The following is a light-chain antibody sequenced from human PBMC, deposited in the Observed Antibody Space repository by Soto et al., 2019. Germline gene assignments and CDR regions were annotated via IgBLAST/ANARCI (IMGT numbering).Light chain of an antibody. CDR3: CSYAGSYTFYV. CDR2: EVS. J-gene: IGLJ1*01. V-gene: IGLV2-8*01. CDR1: SSDVGAYNY. Sequence: QSVLTQPPSASGSPGQSVTISCTGTSSDVGAYNYVSWYQQHPGKAPKLVIYEVSKRPSGVPDRFSGSKSGNTASLTVSGLQAEDEADYYCCSYAGSYTFYVFGTGTKVTVL.